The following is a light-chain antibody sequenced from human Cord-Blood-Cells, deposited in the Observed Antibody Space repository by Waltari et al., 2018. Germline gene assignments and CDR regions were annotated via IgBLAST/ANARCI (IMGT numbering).Light chain of an antibody. J-gene: IGLJ3*02. CDR2: EGS. CDR1: SSDVGSYNL. CDR3: CSYAGSNWV. Sequence: QSALTQPASVSGSPGQSITISCTGTSSDVGSYNLVSWYQQHPGKAPKLMIYEGSKRPSGVSNRFSGSKSGNTASLTISGLQAEDEADYYCCSYAGSNWVFGGGTKPTVL. V-gene: IGLV2-23*01.